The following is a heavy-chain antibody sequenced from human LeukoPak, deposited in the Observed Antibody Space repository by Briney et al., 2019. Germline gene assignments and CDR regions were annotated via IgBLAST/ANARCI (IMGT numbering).Heavy chain of an antibody. CDR3: ARGPYSSNCYVDY. CDR2: ISRTGNSI. D-gene: IGHD6-13*01. J-gene: IGHJ4*02. V-gene: IGHV3-48*03. CDR1: GFTLSSYE. Sequence: GGSLRLSWAASGFTLSSYEMNWVRLAPGKGLEWISYISRTGNSIYYADSVKGRFTISRDSAKNSLYLQMNSLRAEDTAVYYCARGPYSSNCYVDYWGQGTLVTVAS.